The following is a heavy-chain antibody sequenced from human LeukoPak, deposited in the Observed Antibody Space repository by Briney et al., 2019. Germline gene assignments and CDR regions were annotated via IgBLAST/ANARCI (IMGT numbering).Heavy chain of an antibody. CDR2: ISGSGGST. CDR1: GFTFSSYA. D-gene: IGHD3-9*01. V-gene: IGHV3-23*01. CDR3: AKDLSYDILTGLSEGYFDY. Sequence: GGSLRLSCAASGFTFSSYAMSWVRQAPGKGLEWVSAISGSGGSTYYADSVKGRFTISRGNSKNTLYLQMNSLRAEGTAVYYCAKDLSYDILTGLSEGYFDYWGQGTLVTVSS. J-gene: IGHJ4*02.